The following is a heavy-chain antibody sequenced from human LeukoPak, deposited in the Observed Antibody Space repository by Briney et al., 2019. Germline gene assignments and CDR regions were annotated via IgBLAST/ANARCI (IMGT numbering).Heavy chain of an antibody. J-gene: IGHJ5*02. CDR2: IYPGDSDT. Sequence: GESLKISCKGSGYSFTSYWIGWVRQMPGKGLEWMGIIYPGDSDTRYSPSFQGQVTISADKSISTAYLQWSSLKASDTAMYYCARHAGTTYYDFWSGQTNWFDPWGQGTLVTVSS. D-gene: IGHD3-3*01. V-gene: IGHV5-51*01. CDR3: ARHAGTTYYDFWSGQTNWFDP. CDR1: GYSFTSYW.